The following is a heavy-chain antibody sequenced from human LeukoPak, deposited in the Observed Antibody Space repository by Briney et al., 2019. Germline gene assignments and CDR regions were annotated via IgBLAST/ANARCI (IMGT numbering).Heavy chain of an antibody. CDR3: ARGLDCSSTSCQLTYGMDV. D-gene: IGHD2-2*01. J-gene: IGHJ6*02. CDR2: IYSGGST. V-gene: IGHV3-53*01. Sequence: GGSLRLSCAASGFTVSSSYMSWVRQAPGKGLEWVSVIYSGGSTYYADSVKGRFTISRDNSKNTLYLQMNSLRAEDTAVYYCARGLDCSSTSCQLTYGMDVWGQGTTVTVSS. CDR1: GFTVSSSY.